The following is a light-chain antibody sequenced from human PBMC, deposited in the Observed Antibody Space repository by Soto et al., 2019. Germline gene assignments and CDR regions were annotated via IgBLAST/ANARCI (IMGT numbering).Light chain of an antibody. Sequence: EIVLTRSPGTLSLSPGERATLSCRASQSVSSSYLAWYQQKPGQAPRPLIYGASSRATGIPDRFSGSGSGTDFTLTISRLEPEDFAVYYCQQYGSSPLTFGGGTKVDIK. J-gene: IGKJ4*01. CDR1: QSVSSSY. V-gene: IGKV3-20*01. CDR3: QQYGSSPLT. CDR2: GAS.